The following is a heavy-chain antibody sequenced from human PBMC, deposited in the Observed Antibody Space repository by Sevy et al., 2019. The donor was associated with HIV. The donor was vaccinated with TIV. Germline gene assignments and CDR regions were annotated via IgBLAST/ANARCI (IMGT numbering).Heavy chain of an antibody. V-gene: IGHV3-7*01. CDR2: IKQDASEK. Sequence: GGSLRLSCAASGFTFSSYWMSWVRQAPGKGLEWVANIKQDASEKYYVDSVKGRFTISRDNAKNSLYLQMNSLRAEDTAVYYCARDRPSGLYYYGMDVWGQGTTVTVSS. CDR3: ARDRPSGLYYYGMDV. J-gene: IGHJ6*02. CDR1: GFTFSSYW. D-gene: IGHD5-12*01.